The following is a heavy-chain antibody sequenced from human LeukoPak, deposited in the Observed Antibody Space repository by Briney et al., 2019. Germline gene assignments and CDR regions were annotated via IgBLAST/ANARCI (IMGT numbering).Heavy chain of an antibody. CDR2: VRSNTYGGTA. Sequence: GGSLRLSCTASGFNFDAYAMSWVRQAPGKGLEWVGFVRSNTYGGTAEYAASVKGRFIISRDDSKRIAYLQINSLRTEDTAVYYCTREATSHHGMDVWGQGTMVTVSS. J-gene: IGHJ6*02. CDR3: TREATSHHGMDV. CDR1: GFNFDAYA. V-gene: IGHV3-49*04.